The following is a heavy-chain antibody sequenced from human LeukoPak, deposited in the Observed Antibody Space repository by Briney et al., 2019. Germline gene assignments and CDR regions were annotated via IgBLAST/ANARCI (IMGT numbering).Heavy chain of an antibody. CDR2: VDHTGST. V-gene: IGHV4-59*01. D-gene: IGHD6-13*01. Sequence: SETLTLTCSVSDDSITMYYWTWIRQPPGKGLEGIGYVDHTGSTNFNPSLNGRVSISSDTSKNLFSLSLRSVTAADTAVYFCARGRVSLSTWYSTYYYYFYMDVWGKGTTVTVSS. CDR1: DDSITMYY. J-gene: IGHJ6*03. CDR3: ARGRVSLSTWYSTYYYYFYMDV.